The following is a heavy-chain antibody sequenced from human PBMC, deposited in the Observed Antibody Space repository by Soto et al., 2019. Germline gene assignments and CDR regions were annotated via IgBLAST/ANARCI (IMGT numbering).Heavy chain of an antibody. Sequence: LSLTCTVSGASIISSYCSWIRQSPGKGLEWIGYVYYSGSTNYNPSLKSRVTISVDTSKNQFSLKLSSVTAADTAVHYCARGYYDSSGQSNTFDIWGQGTMVTVSS. V-gene: IGHV4-59*01. J-gene: IGHJ3*02. CDR2: VYYSGST. CDR1: GASIISSY. D-gene: IGHD3-22*01. CDR3: ARGYYDSSGQSNTFDI.